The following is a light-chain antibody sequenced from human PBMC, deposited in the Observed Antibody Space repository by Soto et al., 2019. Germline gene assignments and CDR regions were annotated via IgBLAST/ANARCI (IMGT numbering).Light chain of an antibody. CDR3: QQYNNWPPLT. CDR1: QSVSSK. CDR2: AAS. V-gene: IGKV3-15*01. Sequence: EIVMTQSPDTLSVSPGERATLSCRASQSVSSKLAWYQQKPGQAPRLLIYAASTRATGIPARFSGSGSGTEFTLTSSSLQSADFAVYYCQQYNNWPPLTFGGGTKVEIK. J-gene: IGKJ4*01.